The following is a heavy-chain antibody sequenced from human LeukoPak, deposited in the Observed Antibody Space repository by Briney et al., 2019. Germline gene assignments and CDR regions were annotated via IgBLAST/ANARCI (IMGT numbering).Heavy chain of an antibody. J-gene: IGHJ4*02. D-gene: IGHD4-17*01. V-gene: IGHV1-24*01. Sequence: ASVKVSCKVSGYTLTELSMHWVRQAPGKGLEWMGGFDPEDGETIYAQKFQCRVTMTEDTSTDTAYMEVSSLRSEDTAVYYCATQYYGAFDYWGQGTLVTVSS. CDR1: GYTLTELS. CDR3: ATQYYGAFDY. CDR2: FDPEDGET.